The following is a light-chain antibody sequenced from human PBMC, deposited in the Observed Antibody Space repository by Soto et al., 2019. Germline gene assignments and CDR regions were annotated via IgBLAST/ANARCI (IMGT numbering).Light chain of an antibody. Sequence: EIVLTQSPGTLSLSPGARATLSCRASQSVSSNYITWYQQKPAQAPRLLIYGASTRAAGTPDRFSGGGSGTDFTLTISRLEPEDFAVYYCQQFGYSLWTFGQGTRLEIK. V-gene: IGKV3-20*01. CDR3: QQFGYSLWT. J-gene: IGKJ5*01. CDR2: GAS. CDR1: QSVSSNY.